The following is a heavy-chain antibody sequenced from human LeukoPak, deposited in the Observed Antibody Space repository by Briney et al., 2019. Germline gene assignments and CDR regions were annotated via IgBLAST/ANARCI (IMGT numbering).Heavy chain of an antibody. J-gene: IGHJ3*02. CDR3: ARHLGYCSGGSCYSSDAFDI. V-gene: IGHV4-59*08. CDR2: IYYSGST. D-gene: IGHD2-15*01. CDR1: GGSISSYY. Sequence: SETLSLTCTVSGGSISSYYWSWIRQPPGKGLEWIGYIYYSGSTNYNPSLKSRVTISVGTSKNQFSLKLSSVTAADTAVYYCARHLGYCSGGSCYSSDAFDIWGQGTLVTVSS.